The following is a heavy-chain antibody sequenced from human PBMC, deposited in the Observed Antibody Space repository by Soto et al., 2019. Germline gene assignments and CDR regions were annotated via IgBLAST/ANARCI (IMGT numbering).Heavy chain of an antibody. CDR2: IGGRGRST. CDR1: GFTFSSFT. CDR3: AAYADGDYAPPYDY. Sequence: LRLSCAASGFTFSSFTMAWVRLALGKGLEWVSSIGGRGRSTFYADAVKGRFTISRDNSKTTLYLQLNSLRVEDTAVYYCAAYADGDYAPPYDYWGQGTLVTVYS. J-gene: IGHJ4*02. D-gene: IGHD4-17*01. V-gene: IGHV3-23*01.